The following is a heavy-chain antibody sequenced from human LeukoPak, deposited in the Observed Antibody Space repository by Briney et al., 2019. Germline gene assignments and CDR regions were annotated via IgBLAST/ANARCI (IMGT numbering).Heavy chain of an antibody. CDR1: GFTFGSYA. D-gene: IGHD6-19*01. Sequence: PGGSLRLSCEASGFTFGSYAMSWVRQAPGKGLEWVAGIFGSGGSAHYADSAKGRFTISRDNSKNTVYLQINSLRAEDTAVYYCGKTTTGYSSGQKPAWPVDYWGQGTLVTVSS. V-gene: IGHV3-23*01. J-gene: IGHJ4*02. CDR3: GKTTTGYSSGQKPAWPVDY. CDR2: IFGSGGSA.